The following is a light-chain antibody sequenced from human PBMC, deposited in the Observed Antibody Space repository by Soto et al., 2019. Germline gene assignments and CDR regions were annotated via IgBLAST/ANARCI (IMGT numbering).Light chain of an antibody. Sequence: DIQMTQSPSTLSGSVEDRVTIXCRASQTISSWLAWYQQKPGKAPKLLIYAASSLQSGVPSRFSGSGSGTEFTLTISSLQPEDFTVYSCLQYHNLWAFGQGTKVDIK. J-gene: IGKJ1*01. CDR3: LQYHNLWA. V-gene: IGKV1-5*01. CDR1: QTISSW. CDR2: AAS.